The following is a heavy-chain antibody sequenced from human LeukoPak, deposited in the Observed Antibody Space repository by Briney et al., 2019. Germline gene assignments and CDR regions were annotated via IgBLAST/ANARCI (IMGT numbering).Heavy chain of an antibody. CDR1: GGSISSYY. Sequence: SETLSLTCTVSGGSISSYYWGWIRQPPGKGLDWIGSIYHSGSTYYNPSLKSRVTISVDTSKNQFSLKLSSVTAADTAVYYCARVIGITIFGVVMVPWFDPWGQGTLVTVSS. V-gene: IGHV4-38-2*02. D-gene: IGHD3-3*01. CDR2: IYHSGST. J-gene: IGHJ5*02. CDR3: ARVIGITIFGVVMVPWFDP.